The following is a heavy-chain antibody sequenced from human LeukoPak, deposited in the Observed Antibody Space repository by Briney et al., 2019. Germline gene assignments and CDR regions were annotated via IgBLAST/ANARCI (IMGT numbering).Heavy chain of an antibody. D-gene: IGHD6-13*01. Sequence: GGSLRLSCAASGFTFSSYAMSWVRQAPGKGLEWVSAISGSGGSTYYADSVKGRFTISRDNSKNTLYLQMNSLRAEDTALYYCAKESYSSSSVVSNWFDPWGQGTLVTVSS. CDR2: ISGSGGST. CDR3: AKESYSSSSVVSNWFDP. CDR1: GFTFSSYA. V-gene: IGHV3-23*01. J-gene: IGHJ5*02.